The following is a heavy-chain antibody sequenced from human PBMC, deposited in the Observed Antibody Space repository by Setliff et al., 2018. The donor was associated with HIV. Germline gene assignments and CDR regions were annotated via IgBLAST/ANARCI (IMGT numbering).Heavy chain of an antibody. CDR1: GFTFNTYA. Sequence: GGSLRLSCAASGFTFNTYAMSWVRQAPGKGLEWVSVISGSGGSTFYADSVKGRFTLSRDNSKNTVYLQVGSLRPDDTAMYYCARSRPYNSALDYWGQGTLVTVSS. V-gene: IGHV3-23*01. J-gene: IGHJ4*02. D-gene: IGHD6-25*01. CDR2: ISGSGGST. CDR3: ARSRPYNSALDY.